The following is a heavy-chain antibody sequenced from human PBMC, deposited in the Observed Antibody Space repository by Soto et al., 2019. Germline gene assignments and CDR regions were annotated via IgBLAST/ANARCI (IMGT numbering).Heavy chain of an antibody. D-gene: IGHD2-8*01. J-gene: IGHJ5*02. CDR2: ISGSGGST. Sequence: EVQLLESGGGLVHPGGSLRLSCAASGFTFSSYAMSWVGQAPGKWLECVSAISGSGGSTYYADSVKGRFTIARDNSKNTLYLQMNSLRAEDTAVYYCAKGTYFTNPRDWLDPWCQETLVTVSS. V-gene: IGHV3-23*01. CDR3: AKGTYFTNPRDWLDP. CDR1: GFTFSSYA.